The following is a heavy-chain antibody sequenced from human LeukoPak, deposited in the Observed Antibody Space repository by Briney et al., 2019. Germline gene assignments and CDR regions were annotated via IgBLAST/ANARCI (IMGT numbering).Heavy chain of an antibody. V-gene: IGHV3-74*01. CDR1: GFTFSSYW. CDR2: IEGDGITT. J-gene: IGHJ4*02. CDR3: ARESFAARWD. D-gene: IGHD6-6*01. Sequence: GGSLRLSCTASGFTFSSYWMHWVRHAPGKGLVWVSRIEGDGITTRYADSVKGRFTISRDNAKNTVYLQMNSLRAEDTALYYCARESFAARWDWGQGTLVTVSS.